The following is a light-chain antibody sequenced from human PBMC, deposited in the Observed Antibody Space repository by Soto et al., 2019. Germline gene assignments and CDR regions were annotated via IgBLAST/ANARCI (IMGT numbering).Light chain of an antibody. CDR1: QSISSW. CDR3: QQYKSYSRT. J-gene: IGKJ1*01. Sequence: DIQMTQSPSTLSASVGDRVTITCRASQSISSWLAWYQQKPGKATKLLIYKAPSLESGVPSRFSGSGSGTEFTLTISSLQPDDFATYYCQQYKSYSRTFGQGTKVEIK. CDR2: KAP. V-gene: IGKV1-5*03.